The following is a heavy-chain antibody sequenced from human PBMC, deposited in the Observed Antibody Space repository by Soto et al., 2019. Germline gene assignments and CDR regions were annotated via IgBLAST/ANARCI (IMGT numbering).Heavy chain of an antibody. V-gene: IGHV1-69*06. D-gene: IGHD1-7*01. J-gene: IGHJ5*02. CDR3: ARDRLELPNWFDP. Sequence: SVKVSCKASGGTFSSYAISWVRQAPGQGLEWMGGIIPIFGTANYAQKFQGRVTITADKSTSTAYMELSSLRSEDTAVYYCARDRLELPNWFDPWGQGTLVTVYS. CDR2: IIPIFGTA. CDR1: GGTFSSYA.